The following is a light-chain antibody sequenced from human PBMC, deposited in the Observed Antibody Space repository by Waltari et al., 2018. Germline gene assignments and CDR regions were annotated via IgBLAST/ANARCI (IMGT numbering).Light chain of an antibody. V-gene: IGKV4-1*01. CDR3: HQYHSSPRT. J-gene: IGKJ1*01. Sequence: DIVMTQSPDSLAVSLGERPTINCKSSQSVLYSSNNKNYLAWYQQKPGQPPKLLIYWASTRESGVPDRFSGGGSGTDFTLTISSLQAEDVAVYYCHQYHSSPRTFGQGTKVELK. CDR1: QSVLYSSNNKNY. CDR2: WAS.